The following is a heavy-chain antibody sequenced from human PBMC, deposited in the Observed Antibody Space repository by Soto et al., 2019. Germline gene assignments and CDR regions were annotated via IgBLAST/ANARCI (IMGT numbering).Heavy chain of an antibody. CDR3: ARGGHSSGYYYGSWFDP. Sequence: PSETLSLTCTVSGGSISSYYWSWIRQPPGKGLEWIGYIYYSGSTNYNPSLESRVTISVDTSKNQFSLKLSSVTAADTAVYYCARGGHSSGYYYGSWFDPWGQGTLVTVSS. V-gene: IGHV4-59*01. CDR2: IYYSGST. J-gene: IGHJ5*02. CDR1: GGSISSYY. D-gene: IGHD3-22*01.